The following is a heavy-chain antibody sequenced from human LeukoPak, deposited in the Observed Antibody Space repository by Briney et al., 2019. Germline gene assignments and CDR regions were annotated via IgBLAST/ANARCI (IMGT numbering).Heavy chain of an antibody. CDR1: GRTFNTYA. Sequence: SVKVSCNASGRTFNTYASSGLRQAPGQGLEWMRRIIPILDIADYAQKFQGRVTISADKSTSTVYMELSSLRSEDTAVYFCARGRVVLAELSSHHFNAWGQGTLVTVSS. V-gene: IGHV1-69*04. J-gene: IGHJ4*02. CDR3: ARGRVVLAELSSHHFNA. D-gene: IGHD3-16*02. CDR2: IIPILDIA.